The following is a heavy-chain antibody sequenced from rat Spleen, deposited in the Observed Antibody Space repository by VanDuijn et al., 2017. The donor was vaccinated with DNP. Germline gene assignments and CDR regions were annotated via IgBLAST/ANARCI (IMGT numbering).Heavy chain of an antibody. CDR3: TTGMYTTDLGYFDY. CDR1: GFTFSDNV. V-gene: IGHV5-20*01. J-gene: IGHJ2*01. Sequence: EVQLVESGGGLVQPGRSLRLSCAGSGFTFSDNVMAWVRQSPTKGLEWVASISNTGGSTYYRDSVKGRFIISRDNAKSTLYLQLDSLRSEDTATYYCTTGMYTTDLGYFDYWGQGVMVTVSS. CDR2: ISNTGGST. D-gene: IGHD1-6*01.